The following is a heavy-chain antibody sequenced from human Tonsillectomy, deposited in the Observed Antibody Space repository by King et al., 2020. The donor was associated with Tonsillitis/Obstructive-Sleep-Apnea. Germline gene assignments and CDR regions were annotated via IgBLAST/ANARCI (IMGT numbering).Heavy chain of an antibody. D-gene: IGHD2-2*01. CDR2: INPNSGGT. CDR1: GYTFTGYY. J-gene: IGHJ4*02. CDR3: ARESGCYVGPDY. V-gene: IGHV1-2*06. Sequence: VQLLESGAEVKNPGASVKVSCKASGYTFTGYYMYWVRQSPGQGLDWMGRINPNSGGTNYAQNVQGRSTMTRDTSIITAYMVLNRLSSDDTAVYYCARESGCYVGPDYWGQGTLVTVSS.